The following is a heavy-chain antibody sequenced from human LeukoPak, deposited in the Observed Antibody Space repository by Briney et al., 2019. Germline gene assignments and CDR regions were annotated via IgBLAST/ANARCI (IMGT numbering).Heavy chain of an antibody. CDR3: ARDRSGSYPVYDY. Sequence: GGSLRLSCAASGFTFSSFGMHWVRQAPGKGLEWVAGISYDGSSKYYADSVKGRFTISRDNAKNSLYLQMNSLRAEDTAVYYCARDRSGSYPVYDYWGQGTLVTVSS. D-gene: IGHD1-26*01. CDR2: ISYDGSSK. CDR1: GFTFSSFG. V-gene: IGHV3-30*03. J-gene: IGHJ4*02.